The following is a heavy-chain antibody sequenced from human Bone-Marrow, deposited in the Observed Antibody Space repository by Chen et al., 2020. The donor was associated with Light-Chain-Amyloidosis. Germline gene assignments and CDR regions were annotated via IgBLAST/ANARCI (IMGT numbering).Heavy chain of an antibody. J-gene: IGHJ4*02. CDR2: ISYSGSSK. D-gene: IGHD3-10*01. CDR1: GFPFSNYA. Sequence: QVQLLESGGGVVKPGRSLRLSCVVSGFPFSNYAMHWVRRAPGKGLEWLAGISYSGSSKDYADSLKGRFVISRDNSRNTLYLQMNSLRGEDTALYYCVRGGGTGTFGWGQGTLVTVSS. V-gene: IGHV3-30*09. CDR3: VRGGGTGTFG.